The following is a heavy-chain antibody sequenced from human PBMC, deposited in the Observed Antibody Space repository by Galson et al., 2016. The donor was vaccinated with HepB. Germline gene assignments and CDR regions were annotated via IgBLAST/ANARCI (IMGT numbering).Heavy chain of an antibody. D-gene: IGHD6-19*01. CDR1: GFTFSSYA. CDR3: ARANSGWVAYDF. J-gene: IGHJ4*02. V-gene: IGHV3-23*01. Sequence: LRLSCAASGFTFSSYAMNWVRQVSDKGLEWVAVVSGGGAYTYYADSVKGRFTIFRDNSKGTLYLQMNSLRVADTAVYYCARANSGWVAYDFWGQGTPVTVSS. CDR2: VSGGGAYT.